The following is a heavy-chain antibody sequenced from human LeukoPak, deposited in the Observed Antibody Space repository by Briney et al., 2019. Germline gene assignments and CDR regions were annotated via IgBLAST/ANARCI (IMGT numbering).Heavy chain of an antibody. CDR1: GVSVSDGRYY. CDR3: ATPYCSSISCLDVFNM. V-gene: IGHV4-31*03. D-gene: IGHD2-2*01. CDR2: KYYSGSA. Sequence: SQTLSLTCNVSGVSVSDGRYYWTWIRQHPGKGLEWIGYKYYSGSAKYNPSLKGRLTISMDTSKNQFSLQLSSVTAADTATYYCATPYCSSISCLDVFNMWGQGTRVTVSS. J-gene: IGHJ3*02.